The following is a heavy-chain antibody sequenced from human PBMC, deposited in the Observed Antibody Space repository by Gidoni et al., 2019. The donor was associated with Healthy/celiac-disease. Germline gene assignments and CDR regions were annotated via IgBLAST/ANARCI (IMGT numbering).Heavy chain of an antibody. Sequence: QVQLVESGGGVVQPGRALRLSCAASGVTFSSYAMHWVRQAPGKGLEWVAVISYDGSNKYYADSVKGRFTISRDNSKNTLYLQMNSLRAEDTAVYYCARAVGGNDFWSGYFDYWGQGTLVTVSS. V-gene: IGHV3-30*01. CDR2: ISYDGSNK. CDR1: GVTFSSYA. J-gene: IGHJ4*02. D-gene: IGHD3-3*01. CDR3: ARAVGGNDFWSGYFDY.